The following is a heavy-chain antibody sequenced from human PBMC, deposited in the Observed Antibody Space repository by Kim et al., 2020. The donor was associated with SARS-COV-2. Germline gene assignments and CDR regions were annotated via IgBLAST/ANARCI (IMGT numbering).Heavy chain of an antibody. Sequence: GGSLRLSCAASGFTFNDYAMNWVRQAPGKGLEWVSAISGRGGNIYYADSVKGRFTISRDNSKNTVYLHMNSLRAEDTALYYCTKDRSGSGSFFSDSWGQGTLVTVSS. V-gene: IGHV3-23*01. CDR2: ISGRGGNI. D-gene: IGHD1-26*01. CDR3: TKDRSGSGSFFSDS. J-gene: IGHJ5*01. CDR1: GFTFNDYA.